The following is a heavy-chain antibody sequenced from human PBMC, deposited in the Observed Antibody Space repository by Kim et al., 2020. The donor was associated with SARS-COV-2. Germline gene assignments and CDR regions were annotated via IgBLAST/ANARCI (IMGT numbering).Heavy chain of an antibody. D-gene: IGHD3-10*01. CDR3: TTGTGSGLNYYYYGMDV. J-gene: IGHJ6*02. V-gene: IGHV3-15*01. Sequence: GKGRFTISRDDSKNTLYLQMNSLKTEDTAVYYCTTGTGSGLNYYYYGMDVWGQGTTVTVSS.